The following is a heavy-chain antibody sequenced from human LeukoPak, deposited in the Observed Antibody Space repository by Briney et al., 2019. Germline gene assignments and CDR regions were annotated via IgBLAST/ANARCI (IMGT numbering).Heavy chain of an antibody. Sequence: SETLSLTCTISGGSISTSNYYWAWIRQPPGKGLQWIGSIYYRGNTYYNPSLKSRVTMSVDTSKNQFSLRLTSVTAADTALYYCARDTIPPRNATEQKTGTYYWGQGTLVTVSS. D-gene: IGHD7-27*01. CDR2: IYYRGNT. CDR3: ARDTIPPRNATEQKTGTYY. J-gene: IGHJ4*02. CDR1: GGSISTSNYY. V-gene: IGHV4-39*02.